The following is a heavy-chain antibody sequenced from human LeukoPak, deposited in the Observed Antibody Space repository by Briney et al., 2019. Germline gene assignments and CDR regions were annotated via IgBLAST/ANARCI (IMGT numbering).Heavy chain of an antibody. Sequence: PSETLSLTCTVSGGSISSGDYYWSWIRQPPGKGLEWIGYIYYSGSTYYNPSLKSRVTISVDTSKNQFSLKLSSVTAADTAVYYCARSSMGGWFNFDYWGQGTLVTVSS. J-gene: IGHJ4*02. CDR3: ARSSMGGWFNFDY. CDR2: IYYSGST. D-gene: IGHD6-19*01. CDR1: GGSISSGDYY. V-gene: IGHV4-30-4*01.